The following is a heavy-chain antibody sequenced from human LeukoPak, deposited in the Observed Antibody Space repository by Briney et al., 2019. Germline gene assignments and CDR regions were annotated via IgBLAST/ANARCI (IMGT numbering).Heavy chain of an antibody. J-gene: IGHJ4*02. V-gene: IGHV3-53*01. CDR1: GFTVNDNY. D-gene: IGHD4-17*01. Sequence: GGSLRLSCLVSGFTVNDNYMSWVRQAPGKGGQWVSVMFPDGRKFYGDSVRGRFTISRDLARNTLLLQMHSLRADDTAVHYCARTNPVYGDYDYWGQGTLVTVSS. CDR3: ARTNPVYGDYDY. CDR2: MFPDGRK.